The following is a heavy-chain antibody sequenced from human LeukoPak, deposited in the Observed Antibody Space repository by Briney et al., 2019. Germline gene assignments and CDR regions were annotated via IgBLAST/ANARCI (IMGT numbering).Heavy chain of an antibody. CDR2: ISWNSGSI. CDR3: ARGATYHPMQAFDI. D-gene: IGHD2-2*01. J-gene: IGHJ3*02. V-gene: IGHV3-9*01. CDR1: GFTFDDYA. Sequence: GRSLRLSCAASGFTFDDYAMHWVRQAPGKGLEWVSGISWNSGSIGYADSVKGRFTISRDNAKNSLYLQMNSLRAEDTAVYYCARGATYHPMQAFDIWGQGTMVTVSS.